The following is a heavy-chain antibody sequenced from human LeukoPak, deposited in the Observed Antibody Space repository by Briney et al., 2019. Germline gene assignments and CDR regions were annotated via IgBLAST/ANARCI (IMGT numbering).Heavy chain of an antibody. CDR2: MNPNRGNT. D-gene: IGHD3-22*01. J-gene: IGHJ4*02. CDR3: ARVMDHGYSDY. Sequence: ASVKVSCKASGHTFTNHDINWVRQATGQGLEWMGWMNPNRGNTGYAKKFQGRVTMTRNTSITTAYMELSSLRSEDTAVYYCARVMDHGYSDYWGQGTLVTVSS. V-gene: IGHV1-8*01. CDR1: GHTFTNHD.